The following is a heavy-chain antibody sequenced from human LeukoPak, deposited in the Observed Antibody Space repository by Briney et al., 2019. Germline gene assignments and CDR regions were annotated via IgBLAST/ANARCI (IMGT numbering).Heavy chain of an antibody. J-gene: IGHJ5*02. CDR2: IYTSGST. D-gene: IGHD5-12*01. CDR3: ARDSWLAAFSWFDP. Sequence: PETLSLTCTVSGGSISSYYWSWIRQPAGKGLEWIGRIYTSGSTNYNPSLKSRVTMSVDTSKNQFSLKLSSVTAADTAVYYCARDSWLAAFSWFDPWGQGTLVTVSS. CDR1: GGSISSYY. V-gene: IGHV4-4*07.